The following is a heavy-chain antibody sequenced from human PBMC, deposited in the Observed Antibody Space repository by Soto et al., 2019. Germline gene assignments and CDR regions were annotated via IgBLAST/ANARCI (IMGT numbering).Heavy chain of an antibody. CDR2: ISYDGSNK. D-gene: IGHD3-10*01. V-gene: IGHV3-30-3*01. J-gene: IGHJ4*02. CDR1: GFTFSSYA. Sequence: LRLSCAASGFTFSSYAMHWVRQAPGKGLEWVAVISYDGSNKYYADSVKGRFTISRDNSKNTLYLQMNSLRAEDTAVYYCARGITVADYWGQGTLVTVSS. CDR3: ARGITVADY.